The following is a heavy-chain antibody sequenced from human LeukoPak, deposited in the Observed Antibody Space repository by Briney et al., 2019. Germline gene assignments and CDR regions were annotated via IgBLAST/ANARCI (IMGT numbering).Heavy chain of an antibody. CDR3: AKANYDFWSGYYNYFDY. J-gene: IGHJ4*02. D-gene: IGHD3-3*01. CDR2: ISGSGGST. CDR1: GFTFSSYA. Sequence: PGGSLRLSCAASGFTFSSYAMSWVRQAPGKGLEWVSAISGSGGSTYYADSVKGRFTISRDNSKNTLYPQMNSLRAEDTAVYYCAKANYDFWSGYYNYFDYWGQGTLVTVSS. V-gene: IGHV3-23*01.